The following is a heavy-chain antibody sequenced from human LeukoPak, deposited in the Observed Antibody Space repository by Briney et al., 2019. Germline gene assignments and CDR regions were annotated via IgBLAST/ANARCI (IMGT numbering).Heavy chain of an antibody. V-gene: IGHV5-10-1*01. CDR3: ARHESLIYGSGSYYDY. D-gene: IGHD3-10*01. Sequence: PGESLKISCKGSGYSFTSYWISWVRQIPGKGLVWMGRIDPSDSYTNYSPSFESHVTISADKSISTAYLQWSSLKASDTAMYYCARHESLIYGSGSYYDYWGQGTLVTVSS. CDR2: IDPSDSYT. J-gene: IGHJ4*02. CDR1: GYSFTSYW.